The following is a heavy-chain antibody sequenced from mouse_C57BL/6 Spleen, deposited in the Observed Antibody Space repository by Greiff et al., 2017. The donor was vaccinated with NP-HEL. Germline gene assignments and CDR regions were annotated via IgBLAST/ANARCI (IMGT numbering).Heavy chain of an antibody. D-gene: IGHD1-1*01. CDR2: INPNNGGT. CDR1: GYTFTDYN. CDR3: ARRSYYYGSGPDYFDY. Sequence: EVQLQQSGPELVKPGASVKIPCKASGYTFTDYNMDWVKQSHGKSLEWIGDINPNNGGTIYNQKFKGKATLTVDKSSSTAYMELRSLTSEDTAVYYCARRSYYYGSGPDYFDYWGQGTTLTVSS. V-gene: IGHV1-18*01. J-gene: IGHJ2*01.